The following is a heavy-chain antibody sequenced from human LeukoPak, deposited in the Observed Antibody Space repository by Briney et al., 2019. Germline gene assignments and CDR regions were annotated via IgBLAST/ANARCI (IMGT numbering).Heavy chain of an antibody. V-gene: IGHV3-23*01. J-gene: IGHJ4*02. CDR1: GFTFSSYA. CDR2: ISGSGGST. CDR3: AKLTGVVPAAFFDY. Sequence: GRSLRLSCAASGFTFSSYAMSWVRQAPGKGLEWVSAISGSGGSTYYADSVKGRFTISRDNSKNTLYLQMNSLRAEDTAVYYCAKLTGVVPAAFFDYWGQGTLVTVSS. D-gene: IGHD2-2*01.